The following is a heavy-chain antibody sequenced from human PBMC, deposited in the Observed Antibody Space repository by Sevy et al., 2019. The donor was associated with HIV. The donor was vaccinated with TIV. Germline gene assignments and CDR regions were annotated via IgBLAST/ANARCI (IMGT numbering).Heavy chain of an antibody. CDR3: ARGPSKPGIAAAGIGAFDI. CDR2: INHSGST. CDR1: GGSFSGYY. D-gene: IGHD6-13*01. V-gene: IGHV4-34*01. J-gene: IGHJ3*02. Sequence: SETLSLTCAVYGGSFSGYYWSWIRQPPGKGLEWIGEINHSGSTNYNPSLKSRVTISVDTSKNQFSLKLSSVTAADTAMYYCARGPSKPGIAAAGIGAFDIWGQGTMVSVSS.